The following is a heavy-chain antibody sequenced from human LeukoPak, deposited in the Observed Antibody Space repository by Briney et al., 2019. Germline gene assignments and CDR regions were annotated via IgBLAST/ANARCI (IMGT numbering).Heavy chain of an antibody. D-gene: IGHD3-22*01. V-gene: IGHV3-23*01. CDR3: ASGSYYDSSGYYCPSY. J-gene: IGHJ4*02. Sequence: GRSLRLSYAASGFTFSSYAMSWVRQTPGKGLEWVAAISGSGGSTYYADSVKGRFTISRDNAKNTLYLQMNSLRAEDTAVYYCASGSYYDSSGYYCPSYWGQGTLVTASS. CDR2: ISGSGGST. CDR1: GFTFSSYA.